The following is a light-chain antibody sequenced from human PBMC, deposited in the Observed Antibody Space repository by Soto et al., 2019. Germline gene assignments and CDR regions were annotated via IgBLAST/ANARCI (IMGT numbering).Light chain of an antibody. CDR3: QKYDSSPRK. V-gene: IGKV3-20*01. J-gene: IGKJ1*01. Sequence: ENVLTHSPGTLSFSPLEMATLSFSSSQSVSINFLAWYQQKPGQAPRLLIYGASNRATGIPDRFSGSGSGTNFTLTISRLEPEDFAVYYCQKYDSSPRKFGQGTKVDIK. CDR1: QSVSINF. CDR2: GAS.